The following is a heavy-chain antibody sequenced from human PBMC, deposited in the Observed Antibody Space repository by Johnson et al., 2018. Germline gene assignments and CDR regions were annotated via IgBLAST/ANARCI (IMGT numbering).Heavy chain of an antibody. J-gene: IGHJ6*03. CDR1: GFTFGDYA. CDR2: IRSKAYGGTT. CDR3: TRVSASPYYYYNYMDV. D-gene: IGHD5-18*01. Sequence: VQLVQSGGGLVQPGRSLRLSCTASGFTFGDYAMSWFRQAPGKGLEWVGFIRSKAYGGTTDFAASVKGRFTIARDDSKSNAYLQMNSRKTEDTAVVYCTRVSASPYYYYNYMDVWGKGTTVTVSS. V-gene: IGHV3-49*03.